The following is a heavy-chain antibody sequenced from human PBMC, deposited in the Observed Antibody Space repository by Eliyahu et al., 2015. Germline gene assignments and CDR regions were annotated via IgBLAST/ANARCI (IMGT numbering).Heavy chain of an antibody. CDR1: GXTFSXXW. J-gene: IGHJ4*02. Sequence: EVQLVESGXGLVQPGGSXRLSCAASGXTFSXXWMHWVRQTXRKGLVWVSRIXSDGSSTSYADSVKGRFTISRDNAKNTLYLQMNSLRAEDTAVYYCARDFWSGYSSIHFDYWGQGILVTVSS. CDR2: IXSDGSST. V-gene: IGHV3-74*01. CDR3: ARDFWSGYSSIHFDY. D-gene: IGHD3-3*01.